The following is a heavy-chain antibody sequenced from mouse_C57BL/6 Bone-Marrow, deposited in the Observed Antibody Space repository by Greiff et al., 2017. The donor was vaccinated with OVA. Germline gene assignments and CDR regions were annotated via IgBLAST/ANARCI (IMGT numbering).Heavy chain of an antibody. CDR2: INPYSGYT. V-gene: IGHV1-4*01. J-gene: IGHJ3*01. CDR1: GYTFTSYT. Sequence: VQLQQSGAELVRPGASVKMSCKASGYTFTSYTMHWVKQRPGQGLEWIGYINPYSGYTKYNQKFKDKATLTADKSSSKAYMQLSSLTSEDSAVCYCAGSGGFAFWGQGTLVTVSA. CDR3: AGSGGFAF.